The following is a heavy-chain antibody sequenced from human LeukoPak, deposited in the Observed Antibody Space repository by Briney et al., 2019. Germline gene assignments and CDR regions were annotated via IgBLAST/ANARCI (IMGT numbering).Heavy chain of an antibody. J-gene: IGHJ4*02. V-gene: IGHV3-48*03. CDR2: ISSSGETL. D-gene: IGHD3-10*01. Sequence: GGSLRLSCAASGFTFSSYEMNCVRQAPGKGLEWVSYISSSGETLYYADSVKGRFTISRDNAKNSLYLQLNSLRAEDTGFYYCARDMWIGELSLFDYWGQGTLVTVSS. CDR3: ARDMWIGELSLFDY. CDR1: GFTFSSYE.